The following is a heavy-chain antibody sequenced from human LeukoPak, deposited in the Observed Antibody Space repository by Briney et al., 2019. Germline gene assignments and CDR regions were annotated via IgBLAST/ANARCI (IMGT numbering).Heavy chain of an antibody. Sequence: SETLSLTCGVSGGSISNTNWWTWVRQPPGKGLEWIVEVNLQGSTNYNPSLKSRVAISVDKSENHISLKLTSVTAADTAVYYCARGGGPCRPLDYSGQGTLVTVAS. CDR3: ARGGGPCRPLDY. J-gene: IGHJ4*02. CDR1: GGSISNTNW. CDR2: VNLQGST. V-gene: IGHV4-4*02.